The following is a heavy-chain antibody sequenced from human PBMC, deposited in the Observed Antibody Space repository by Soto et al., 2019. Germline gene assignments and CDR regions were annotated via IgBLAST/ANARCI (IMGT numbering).Heavy chain of an antibody. CDR3: ARERGFNYFDY. D-gene: IGHD3-10*01. J-gene: IGHJ4*02. V-gene: IGHV3-9*01. CDR2: ISWNSGSI. CDR1: GFTFDDYA. Sequence: EVQLVESGGGLVQPGRSLRLSCAASGFTFDDYAMHWVRQAPGKGLEWVSGISWNSGSIGYADSVKGRFTISRDNAKNSLYLQMNSLRAEDTAVYYCARERGFNYFDYWGQGTLVTVSS.